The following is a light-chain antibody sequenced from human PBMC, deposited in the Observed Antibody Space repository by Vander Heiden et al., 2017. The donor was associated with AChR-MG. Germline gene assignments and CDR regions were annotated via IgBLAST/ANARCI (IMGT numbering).Light chain of an antibody. Sequence: SYELTPPLSVSLALGQTGRITCGGNNIGSKNVHWYQQKPGQAPVLVIYRDSNRPSGIPERFSGSNSGNTATLTSSRAQAGDEADYYCQVWDSSTASWVFGGGTKLTVL. CDR1: NIGSKN. V-gene: IGLV3-9*01. CDR3: QVWDSSTASWV. J-gene: IGLJ3*02. CDR2: RDS.